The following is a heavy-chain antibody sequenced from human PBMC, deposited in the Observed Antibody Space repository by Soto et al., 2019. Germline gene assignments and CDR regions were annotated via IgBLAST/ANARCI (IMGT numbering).Heavy chain of an antibody. Sequence: GGSLRLSCAASGFTFSSYAMSWVRQAPGKGLEWVSAISGSGGSTYYADSVKGRVTISRDNSKNTLYLQMNSLRAEDTAVYYCAKDSQPISLLFPFDYWGQGTLVTVSS. CDR3: AKDSQPISLLFPFDY. J-gene: IGHJ4*02. D-gene: IGHD2-2*01. CDR2: ISGSGGST. CDR1: GFTFSSYA. V-gene: IGHV3-23*01.